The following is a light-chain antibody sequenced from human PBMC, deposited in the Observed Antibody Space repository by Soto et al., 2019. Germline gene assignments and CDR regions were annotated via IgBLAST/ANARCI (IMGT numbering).Light chain of an antibody. CDR2: DTY. Sequence: EIVLTQSPGTVSLSPGERATLSCMASQSVRDNYLSWYQQKPGQAPSLLIFDTYRSATGITDRFTGSGSGTDFALTISRVEPQDIAVYFCQPYGSSPGTFGQGTQVDIK. CDR1: QSVRDNY. V-gene: IGKV3-20*01. CDR3: QPYGSSPGT. J-gene: IGKJ1*01.